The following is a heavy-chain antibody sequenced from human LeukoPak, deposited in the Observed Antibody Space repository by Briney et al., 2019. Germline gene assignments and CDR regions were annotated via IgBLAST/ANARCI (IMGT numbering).Heavy chain of an antibody. CDR1: GGTFSSYA. CDR3: ARPRTYYDFWRGYPPFDY. Sequence: SVKVSCKASGGTFSSYAISWVRQAPGQGLEWMGGIIPIFGTANYAQKYQGRVTITADESTTTVYMELSSLRSEDTAVYYCARPRTYYDFWRGYPPFDYWGQGTLVTVSS. CDR2: IIPIFGTA. D-gene: IGHD3-3*01. V-gene: IGHV1-69*13. J-gene: IGHJ4*02.